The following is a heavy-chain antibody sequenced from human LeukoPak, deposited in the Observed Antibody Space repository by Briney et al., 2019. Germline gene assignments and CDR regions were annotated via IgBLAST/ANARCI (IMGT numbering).Heavy chain of an antibody. CDR2: IYHSGST. CDR3: ARHEAEMATILGNY. D-gene: IGHD5-24*01. Sequence: PSETLSLTXVVSGYPIRSGFYWGWIRQPPGKGLEWVGSIYHSGSTFYNPSLKSRVTISVDTSKNQFSLSLRSVTAADTAVYYCARHEAEMATILGNYWGQGNLVIVSS. J-gene: IGHJ4*02. CDR1: GYPIRSGFY. V-gene: IGHV4-38-2*01.